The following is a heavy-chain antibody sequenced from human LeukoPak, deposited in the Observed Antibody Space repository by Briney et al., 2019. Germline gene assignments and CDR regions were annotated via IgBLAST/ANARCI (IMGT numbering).Heavy chain of an antibody. D-gene: IGHD5-12*01. J-gene: IGHJ4*02. CDR2: INSDGSST. CDR1: GFTFSGYW. Sequence: PGGSLRLSCAASGFTFSGYWIHWVRQAPGKGLVWVSRINSDGSSTSYADSVKGQFTISRDNAKNTVYLQMNSLRAEDTAVYYCASEPPGWLRPFDYWGQGTLVTVSS. V-gene: IGHV3-74*01. CDR3: ASEPPGWLRPFDY.